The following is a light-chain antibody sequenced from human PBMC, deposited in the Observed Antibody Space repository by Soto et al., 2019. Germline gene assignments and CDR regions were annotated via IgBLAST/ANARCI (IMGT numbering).Light chain of an antibody. V-gene: IGKV1-39*01. CDR3: QQSFSSPFT. J-gene: IGKJ3*01. CDR1: QSIRSH. Sequence: DIQMTQSPCSLSASVGDIVSITCRASQSIRSHLNWFQHKPGKAPKVLIYGASSLQGGVPSRFSGSGSGTAFTLTIKSLQPEDFATYYCQQSFSSPFTFGPGTKVDVK. CDR2: GAS.